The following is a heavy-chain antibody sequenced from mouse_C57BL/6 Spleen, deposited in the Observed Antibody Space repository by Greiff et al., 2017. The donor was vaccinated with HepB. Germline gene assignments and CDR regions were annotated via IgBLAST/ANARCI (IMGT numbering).Heavy chain of an antibody. CDR2: INPSSGYT. Sequence: QVQLQQSGAELAKPGASVKLSCKASGYTFTSYWMHWVKQRPGQGLGWIGYINPSSGYTKYNQKFKDKATLTADKSSSTAYMQLSSLTYEDSAVYYCARDGSNYYYAMDYWGQGTSVTVSS. CDR3: ARDGSNYYYAMDY. D-gene: IGHD2-5*01. CDR1: GYTFTSYW. V-gene: IGHV1-7*01. J-gene: IGHJ4*01.